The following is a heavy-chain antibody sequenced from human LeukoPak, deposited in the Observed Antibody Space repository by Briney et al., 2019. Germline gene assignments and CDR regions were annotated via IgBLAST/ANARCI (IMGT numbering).Heavy chain of an antibody. CDR2: IIPIFGTA. Sequence: SVKVSCKASGGTFSSYAISWVRQAPGQGLEWMGGIIPIFGTANYAQKFQGRVTITADESTSIAYMELSSLRSEDTAVYYCARNMGASNSILNWFDPWGQGTLVTVSS. CDR1: GGTFSSYA. J-gene: IGHJ5*02. CDR3: ARNMGASNSILNWFDP. D-gene: IGHD4-11*01. V-gene: IGHV1-69*13.